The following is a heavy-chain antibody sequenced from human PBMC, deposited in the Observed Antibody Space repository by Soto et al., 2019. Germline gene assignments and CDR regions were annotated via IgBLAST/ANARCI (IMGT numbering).Heavy chain of an antibody. Sequence: QVQLQESGPGLVKPSQTLSLTCTVSGGSISSGGYYWSWIRQHPGKGLEWIGYIYYSGSTYYNPSLKSRVTISVDTSKNQFSLKLSSVTAADTAVYYCARDARYSSSWSPFFDYWGQGTLVTVSS. J-gene: IGHJ4*02. V-gene: IGHV4-31*03. CDR3: ARDARYSSSWSPFFDY. D-gene: IGHD6-13*01. CDR2: IYYSGST. CDR1: GGSISSGGYY.